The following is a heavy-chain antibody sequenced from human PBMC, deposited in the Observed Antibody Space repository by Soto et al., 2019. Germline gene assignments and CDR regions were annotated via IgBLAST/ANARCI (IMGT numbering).Heavy chain of an antibody. Sequence: EVQLLESGGGLVQPGGSLRLSCAASGFTSNNYAMSWVRQAPGKGLEWVSGITGGGSTTYYADSVKGRFTISRDNSKNTLYLQMNPLRAEDTAVFYCAKGGGGQGGGWHFDYWGQGTLVTVSS. CDR2: ITGGGSTT. CDR3: AKGGGGQGGGWHFDY. J-gene: IGHJ4*02. D-gene: IGHD6-19*01. V-gene: IGHV3-23*01. CDR1: GFTSNNYA.